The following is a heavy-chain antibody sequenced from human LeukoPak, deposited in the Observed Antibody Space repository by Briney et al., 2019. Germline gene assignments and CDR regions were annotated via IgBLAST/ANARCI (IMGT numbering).Heavy chain of an antibody. CDR2: IYPGDSDT. CDR3: ATRRYDILTGYTFDP. J-gene: IGHJ5*02. CDR1: GYSFTSYW. D-gene: IGHD3-9*01. V-gene: IGHV5-51*01. Sequence: GESLKISCKGSGYSFTSYWIGWVRQMPGKGLEWMGIIYPGDSDTRYSPSFQGQVTISADKSISTAYLQWSSLKASDTAMYYCATRRYDILTGYTFDPWGQGTLVTVSS.